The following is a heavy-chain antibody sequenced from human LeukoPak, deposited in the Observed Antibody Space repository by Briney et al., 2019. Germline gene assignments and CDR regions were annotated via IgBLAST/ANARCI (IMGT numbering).Heavy chain of an antibody. CDR3: ARLLRYPDY. CDR1: GYTFTGYY. J-gene: IGHJ4*02. D-gene: IGHD3-22*01. Sequence: ASVKVSCKASGYTFTGYYMHWVRQAPGQGLGWMGWINPNSGGTNYAQKFQGRVTMTRDMSTSTVYMELSSLRSEDTAVYYCARLLRYPDYWGQGTLVTVSS. V-gene: IGHV1-2*02. CDR2: INPNSGGT.